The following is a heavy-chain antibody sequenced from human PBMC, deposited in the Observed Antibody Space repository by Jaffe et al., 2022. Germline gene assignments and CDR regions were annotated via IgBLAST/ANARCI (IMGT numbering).Heavy chain of an antibody. CDR3: ARGGRAYCSGGNCYVAFDI. V-gene: IGHV3-74*01. CDR1: GFTFSSYW. D-gene: IGHD2-15*01. J-gene: IGHJ3*02. Sequence: EVQLVESGGGLVQPGGSLRLSCAASGFTFSSYWMHWVRQAPGKGLVWVSHINDDGSSTNYADSVKGRFTISRDNAKNTLYLQMNSLRADDTAVYYCARGGRAYCSGGNCYVAFDIWGQGTMVIVSS. CDR2: INDDGSST.